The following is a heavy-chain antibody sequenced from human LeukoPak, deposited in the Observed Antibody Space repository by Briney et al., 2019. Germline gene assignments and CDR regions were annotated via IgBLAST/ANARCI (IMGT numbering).Heavy chain of an antibody. CDR1: GFTFSSHV. D-gene: IGHD6-19*01. CDR2: IGTTSRDM. CDR3: ATIGGGWDGQFDY. V-gene: IGHV3-21*01. J-gene: IGHJ4*02. Sequence: GGSLRLSCAASGFTFSSHVMYWARQAPGKGLEWISSIGTTSRDMYYADSVRGRFIISRDNAKNSLFLQMNSLRAQDTPVYYGATIGGGWDGQFDYWGQGALVTVSS.